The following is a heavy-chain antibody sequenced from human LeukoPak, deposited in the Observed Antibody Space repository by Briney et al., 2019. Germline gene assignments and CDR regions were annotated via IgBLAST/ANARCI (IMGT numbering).Heavy chain of an antibody. CDR2: IFYTGSI. D-gene: IGHD4-11*01. CDR1: GGSISSYY. V-gene: IGHV4-59*01. J-gene: IGHJ6*03. Sequence: SETLSLTCTVSGGSISSYYWNWIRQPPGKGLEWIGSIFYTGSIHYSPSLRSRVTISVDTYRNQFSLNVRYVPAADTAVYYCAKGPPVFEVTKLGYYYMDVWDKGTAVTVSS. CDR3: AKGPPVFEVTKLGYYYMDV.